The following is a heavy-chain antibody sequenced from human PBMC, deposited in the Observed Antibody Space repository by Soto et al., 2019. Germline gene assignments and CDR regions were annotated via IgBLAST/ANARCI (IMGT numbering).Heavy chain of an antibody. CDR1: GFTFSSYA. CDR3: AKDGYCSSTSCYFPFDI. D-gene: IGHD2-2*03. J-gene: IGHJ3*02. CDR2: ISGSGGST. V-gene: IGHV3-23*01. Sequence: EVQLLESGGGLVQPGGSLRLSCAASGFTFSSYAMSWVRQAPGKGLEWVSDISGSGGSTYYADSVKGRFTISRDNSKNTLYLQMNSLRAEDTAVYYCAKDGYCSSTSCYFPFDIWGQGTMVTVSS.